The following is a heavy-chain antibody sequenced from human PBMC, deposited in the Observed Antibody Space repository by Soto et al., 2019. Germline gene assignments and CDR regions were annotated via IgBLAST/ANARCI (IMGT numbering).Heavy chain of an antibody. J-gene: IGHJ3*02. CDR1: GGSISSGGYY. CDR2: IYYSGST. Sequence: QVQLQESGPGLVKPSQTLSLTCTVSGGSISSGGYYWSWIRQHPGKGLEWIGYIYYSGSTYYNPSLKTRVTISVDTSKNPFSLKLSSVTAADTAVYYCARGLYGEGAFDIWGQGTMVTVSS. D-gene: IGHD4-17*01. V-gene: IGHV4-31*03. CDR3: ARGLYGEGAFDI.